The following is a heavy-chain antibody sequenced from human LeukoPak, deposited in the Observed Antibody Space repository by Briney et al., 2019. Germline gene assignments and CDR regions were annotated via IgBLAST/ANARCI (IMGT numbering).Heavy chain of an antibody. J-gene: IGHJ5*02. Sequence: PSETLSLTCTVSGASISSYYWSWIRQPPGKGLEWIGYIYYSGSTNYNPSLKGRVTISVDTSKNQFSLKLSSVTAADTAVYYCARRMGVPNNWSTPGARELWSPSPQ. CDR1: GASISSYY. CDR2: IYYSGST. V-gene: IGHV4-59*01. CDR3: ARRMGVPNNWSTP. D-gene: IGHD2-2*01.